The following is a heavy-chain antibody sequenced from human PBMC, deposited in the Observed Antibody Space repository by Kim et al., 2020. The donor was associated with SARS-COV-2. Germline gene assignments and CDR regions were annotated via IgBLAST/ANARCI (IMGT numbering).Heavy chain of an antibody. D-gene: IGHD4-17*01. V-gene: IGHV3-49*04. J-gene: IGHJ4*02. CDR2: VTSKPYGETT. CDR1: GLTFGHYS. CDR3: GRHDVMTIDF. Sequence: GGSLRLSCTGSGLTFGHYSMSWVRQAPGKGLEWVGFVTSKPYGETTEYAASVKGRFTISRDDSKSIAYLQMNSLTTEDTAVYYCGRHDVMTIDFLGQGTLVTVSS.